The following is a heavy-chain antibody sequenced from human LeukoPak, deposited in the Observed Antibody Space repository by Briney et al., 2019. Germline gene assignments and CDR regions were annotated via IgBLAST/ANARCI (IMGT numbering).Heavy chain of an antibody. J-gene: IGHJ4*02. CDR1: GFTFSSYS. V-gene: IGHV3-53*01. CDR2: IYSGGGT. CDR3: ATGTVAGTPLDY. D-gene: IGHD6-19*01. Sequence: GGSLRLSCVASGFTFSSYSMTWVRQAPGKGLEWVSIIYSGGGTYYADSVKGRFTISRDNSKNTLYLQMNSLRAEDTAVYYCATGTVAGTPLDYWGQGTLVTVSS.